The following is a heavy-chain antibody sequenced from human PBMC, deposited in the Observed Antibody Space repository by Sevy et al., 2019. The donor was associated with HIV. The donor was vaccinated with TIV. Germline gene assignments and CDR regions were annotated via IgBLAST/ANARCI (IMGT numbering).Heavy chain of an antibody. CDR1: GFTFSSYG. V-gene: IGHV3-33*01. Sequence: GGSLRLSCAASGFTFSSYGMHWVRQAPGKGLEWVAVIWYDGSNKYYADSVKGRFTISRDNSKNTLYLQMNSLRAEDTAVYYCVSGEEGISGYDYDAFDIWGQGTMVTVSS. D-gene: IGHD5-12*01. CDR2: IWYDGSNK. J-gene: IGHJ3*02. CDR3: VSGEEGISGYDYDAFDI.